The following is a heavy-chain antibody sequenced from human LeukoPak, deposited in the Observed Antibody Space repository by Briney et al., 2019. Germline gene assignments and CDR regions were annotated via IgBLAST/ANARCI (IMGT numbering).Heavy chain of an antibody. CDR2: IIPILGIA. D-gene: IGHD3-10*01. V-gene: IGHV1-69*04. Sequence: SVKVSCKASGGTFSSYAISWVRQAPGQGLEWMGRIIPILGIANYAQKFQGRVTITADKSTSTAYMELSSLRSEDPAVYYCARDPLNYYGSGSYYNSHQWGQGTLVTVSS. CDR1: GGTFSSYA. CDR3: ARDPLNYYGSGSYYNSHQ. J-gene: IGHJ4*02.